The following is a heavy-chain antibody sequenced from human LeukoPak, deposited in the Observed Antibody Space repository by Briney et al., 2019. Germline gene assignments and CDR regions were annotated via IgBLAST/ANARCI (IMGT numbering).Heavy chain of an antibody. Sequence: GESLKISCKGSGYSFTSYWIGWVRQMPGKGLELMGIIYPGDSDTRYSPSFQGQVTISADKSISTAYLQWSSLKASDTAMYYCARLIGSSYYYYYMDVWGKGTTVTISS. CDR3: ARLIGSSYYYYYMDV. J-gene: IGHJ6*03. CDR1: GYSFTSYW. V-gene: IGHV5-51*01. CDR2: IYPGDSDT. D-gene: IGHD6-13*01.